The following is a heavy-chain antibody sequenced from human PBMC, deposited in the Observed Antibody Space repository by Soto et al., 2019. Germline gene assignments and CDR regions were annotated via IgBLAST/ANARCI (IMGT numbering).Heavy chain of an antibody. J-gene: IGHJ5*02. CDR1: GGTFSSYA. D-gene: IGHD3-9*01. CDR3: AKEKRDTYDILTGSNWFDP. V-gene: IGHV1-69*13. Sequence: SVQVSCKASGGTFSSYAISWVRQAPGQGLEWMGGIIPIFGTANYAQKFQGRVTITADESTSTAYMELSSLRSEDTAVYYCAKEKRDTYDILTGSNWFDPWGQGTLVTVSS. CDR2: IIPIFGTA.